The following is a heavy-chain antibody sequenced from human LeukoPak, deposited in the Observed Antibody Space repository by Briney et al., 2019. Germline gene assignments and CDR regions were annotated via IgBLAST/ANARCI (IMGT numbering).Heavy chain of an antibody. Sequence: ASVKVSCKASGYTFTGYYMHWVRQAPGQGLEWMGWINPNSGGTNYAQKFQGRVTMTRDTSISTAYMELSRLRSEDTAVYYCARDGQIAAAGTGMDYWGQGTLVTVSS. J-gene: IGHJ4*02. CDR1: GYTFTGYY. CDR3: ARDGQIAAAGTGMDY. D-gene: IGHD6-13*01. CDR2: INPNSGGT. V-gene: IGHV1-2*02.